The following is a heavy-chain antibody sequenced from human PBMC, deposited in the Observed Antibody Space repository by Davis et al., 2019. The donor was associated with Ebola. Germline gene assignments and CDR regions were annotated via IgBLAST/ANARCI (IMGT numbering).Heavy chain of an antibody. V-gene: IGHV3-48*02. CDR1: GFTFSSYN. D-gene: IGHD1-26*01. CDR2: IRSDSSSI. Sequence: GESLKISCAASGFTFSSYNMDWVRQAPGRGLEWISYIRSDSSSIFYAGSVKGRFTISRDNAKNSLYLQMNSLRDEDTAVYYCARDSGAGFDPWGQGTLATVSS. CDR3: ARDSGAGFDP. J-gene: IGHJ5*02.